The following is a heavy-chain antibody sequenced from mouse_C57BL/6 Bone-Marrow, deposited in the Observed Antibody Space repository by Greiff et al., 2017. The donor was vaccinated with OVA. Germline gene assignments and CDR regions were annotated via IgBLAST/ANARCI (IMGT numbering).Heavy chain of an antibody. CDR1: GFNIKDDY. Sequence: VQLQQSGGELVRPGASVKLSCTASGFNIKDDYMHWVKQRPEQGLEWIGWIDPENGDTEYASKFQGKATITADTSSNTAYLQLSSLTSEDTAVYYCTTYGSSSDYWGQGTTLTVSS. J-gene: IGHJ2*01. D-gene: IGHD1-1*01. CDR3: TTYGSSSDY. CDR2: IDPENGDT. V-gene: IGHV14-4*01.